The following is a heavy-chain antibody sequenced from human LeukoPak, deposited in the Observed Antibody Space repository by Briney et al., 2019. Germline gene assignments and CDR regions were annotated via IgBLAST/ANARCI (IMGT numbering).Heavy chain of an antibody. V-gene: IGHV4-38-2*01. CDR3: ARRYYSKNSYNWFDS. Sequence: SQTRSLACPVAAYSITTGYSWCWIRQPPGKGLEWIGSIYQSGRTHYNPSLKSRVTISVDTSKNQFSLKLSSVTAADTAVYYCARRYYSKNSYNWFDSWGQGTLVTVSS. CDR1: AYSITTGYS. D-gene: IGHD4-11*01. J-gene: IGHJ5*01. CDR2: IYQSGRT.